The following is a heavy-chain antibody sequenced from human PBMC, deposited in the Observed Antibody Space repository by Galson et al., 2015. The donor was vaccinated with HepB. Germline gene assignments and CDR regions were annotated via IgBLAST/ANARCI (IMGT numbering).Heavy chain of an antibody. D-gene: IGHD1-7*01. CDR1: GLPFSTYG. CDR3: ARDWEVGTTGDWFDP. J-gene: IGHJ5*02. Sequence: SLRLSCAASGLPFSTYGMHWVRQAPGKGLEWVAVIWFDGSSEYYADSVKGRFTISRDNSKNTLYLQMNSLRAEDTAVYYCARDWEVGTTGDWFDPWGQGTLVTVSS. V-gene: IGHV3-33*01. CDR2: IWFDGSSE.